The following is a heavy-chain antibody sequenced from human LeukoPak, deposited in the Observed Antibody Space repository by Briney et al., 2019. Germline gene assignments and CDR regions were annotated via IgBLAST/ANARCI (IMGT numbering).Heavy chain of an antibody. Sequence: GGSLRLSCAASGFTFSSYWMSWVRQAPGKGLEWVANIKQDGSEKYYVDSVKGRFTISRDNAKNSLYLQMNSLRAGDTAVYYCARDYDILTGYYDYWGQGTLVTVSS. D-gene: IGHD3-9*01. CDR1: GFTFSSYW. CDR2: IKQDGSEK. J-gene: IGHJ4*02. V-gene: IGHV3-7*01. CDR3: ARDYDILTGYYDY.